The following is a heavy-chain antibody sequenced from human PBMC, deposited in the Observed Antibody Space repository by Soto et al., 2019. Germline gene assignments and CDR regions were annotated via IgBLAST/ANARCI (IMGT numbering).Heavy chain of an antibody. Sequence: QVQLVQSGAEVKKPGSSVKVSCKASGGTFSSYAISWVRQAPGQGLEWMGGIIPIFGTANYAQKFQGRVTITADESTSTAYMELSSLRSEDTAVYYCASSPGVNVPAAKVGRWFDPWGQGTLVTVSS. V-gene: IGHV1-69*01. CDR2: IIPIFGTA. CDR1: GGTFSSYA. D-gene: IGHD2-2*01. CDR3: ASSPGVNVPAAKVGRWFDP. J-gene: IGHJ5*02.